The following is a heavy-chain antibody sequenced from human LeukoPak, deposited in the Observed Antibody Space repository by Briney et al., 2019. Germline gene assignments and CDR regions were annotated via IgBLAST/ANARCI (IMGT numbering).Heavy chain of an antibody. V-gene: IGHV3-30*02. Sequence: GGSLRLSCAASGFTFSSYGIHWVRQAPGKGLEWVAFIRHDGSNKYYADSVKGRFTISRDNSKNTLYLQMNSLRAEDTAVYYCAKDMDIVVATHPEFDYWGQGTLVTVSS. D-gene: IGHD2-2*03. J-gene: IGHJ4*02. CDR3: AKDMDIVVATHPEFDY. CDR2: IRHDGSNK. CDR1: GFTFSSYG.